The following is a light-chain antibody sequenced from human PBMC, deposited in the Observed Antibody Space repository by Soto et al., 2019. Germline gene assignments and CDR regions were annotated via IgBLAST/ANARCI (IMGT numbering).Light chain of an antibody. CDR1: SGDVGGYNY. J-gene: IGLJ1*01. CDR2: EVS. CDR3: SSYAGSNNYV. Sequence: QSVLTQPPSASGSPGQSVTISCTGTSGDVGGYNYVSWYQQHPGKAPKLMIFEVSERPSGVPDRFSASKSGNTASLTVSGLQAEDEADYYCSSYAGSNNYVFGTGTRSP. V-gene: IGLV2-8*01.